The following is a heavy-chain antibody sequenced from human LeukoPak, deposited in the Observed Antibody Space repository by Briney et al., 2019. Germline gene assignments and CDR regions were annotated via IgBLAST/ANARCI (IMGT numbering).Heavy chain of an antibody. CDR2: IYTSGST. D-gene: IGHD2-15*01. Sequence: SETLSLTCTVSGYSISSDNYWSWIRQPAGKGLEWIGRIYTSGSTNYNPSLKSRVTISVDTSKSQFSLKLSSVTAADTAVYFCARNSCSGGSCYDNRGYFDYWGQGTLVTVSS. V-gene: IGHV4-61*02. CDR3: ARNSCSGGSCYDNRGYFDY. J-gene: IGHJ4*02. CDR1: GYSISSDNY.